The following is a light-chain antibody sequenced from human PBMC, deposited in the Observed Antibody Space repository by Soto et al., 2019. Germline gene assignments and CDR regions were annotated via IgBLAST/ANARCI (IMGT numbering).Light chain of an antibody. J-gene: IGKJ1*01. CDR2: GAS. CDR1: QSVSSSY. Sequence: EVVLTQSPGTLSLSPGERATLSCRASQSVSSSYLAWYQQQPGQAPRLLIYGASTRAIGIPGRFSGSGSGTDFTLTISRLAPEDFAVYYCQYYGTSRTFGQGTKVEVK. V-gene: IGKV3-20*01. CDR3: QYYGTSRT.